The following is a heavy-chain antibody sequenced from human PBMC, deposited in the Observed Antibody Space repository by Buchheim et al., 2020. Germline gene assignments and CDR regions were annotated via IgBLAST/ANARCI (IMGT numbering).Heavy chain of an antibody. CDR2: IYQSGSA. V-gene: IGHV4-4*02. CDR3: ATSHDYYYYYGLDV. Sequence: QVQLQESGLGLVQPSGTLSLTCGVSGDSSSTSHWWSWVRQAPGKGLEWIGEIYQSGSANYSPSLRSRVTMSIDRSNHHISLKLNSVTAADSAVYYCATSHDYYYYYGLDVWGQGTT. CDR1: GDSSSTSHW. D-gene: IGHD2/OR15-2a*01. J-gene: IGHJ6*02.